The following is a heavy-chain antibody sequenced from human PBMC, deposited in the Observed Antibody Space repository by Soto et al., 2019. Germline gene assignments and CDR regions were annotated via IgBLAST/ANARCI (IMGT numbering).Heavy chain of an antibody. CDR2: IISIFGTA. D-gene: IGHD2-2*01. J-gene: IGHJ6*02. V-gene: IGHV1-69*12. CDR3: ARHVPAAGYYSGMDV. Sequence: QVQLVQSGAEVKKPGSSVKVSCKASGGTFSSYAISWVRQAPGQGLEWMGGIISIFGTANYAQKFQGRVTITADESTSTAYMELGSRRSGDTAVYYCARHVPAAGYYSGMDVWGQGTTVTVSS. CDR1: GGTFSSYA.